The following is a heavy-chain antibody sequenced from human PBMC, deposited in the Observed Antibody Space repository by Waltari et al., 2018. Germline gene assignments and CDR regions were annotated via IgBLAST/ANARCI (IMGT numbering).Heavy chain of an antibody. J-gene: IGHJ4*02. CDR3: AGDKPYYDFWSGYS. CDR1: GYTFTGYY. CDR2: INPNSGGT. D-gene: IGHD3-3*01. V-gene: IGHV1-2*06. Sequence: QVQLVQSGAEVKKPGASVKVSCKAYGYTFTGYYMHWVRQAPGQGLEWMGRINPNSGGTNYAQKFQGRVTMTRDTSISTAYMELSRLRSDDTAVYYCAGDKPYYDFWSGYSWGQGTLVTVSS.